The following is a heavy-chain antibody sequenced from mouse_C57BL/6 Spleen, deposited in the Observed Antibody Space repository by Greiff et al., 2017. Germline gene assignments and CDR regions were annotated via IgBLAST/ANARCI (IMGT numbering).Heavy chain of an antibody. V-gene: IGHV3-6*01. J-gene: IGHJ1*03. Sequence: EVKLVESGPGLVKPSQSLSLSCSVTGYSITSGYYWNWIRQFPGNKLEWVGYISYDGSNKYNPSLKNRISITRDTAKNQFFLKLNSVTTEDTATNYCAREDDGSSLPVWGTGTTVTVSS. CDR3: AREDDGSSLPV. D-gene: IGHD1-1*01. CDR2: ISYDGSN. CDR1: GYSITSGYY.